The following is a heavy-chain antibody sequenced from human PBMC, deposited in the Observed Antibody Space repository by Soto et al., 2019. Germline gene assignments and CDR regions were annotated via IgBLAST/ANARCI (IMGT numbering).Heavy chain of an antibody. Sequence: EVQLLESGGGLVQPGGSLRLSCAASGFTFSSYAMSWVRQAPGKGLEWVSAISGSGGSTYYADSVKGRFTISRDNSKNTLYLQMNSLRAEDTAVYYCAKAVVGSYDSSGPFLGAFDIWGQGTMVTVSS. D-gene: IGHD3-22*01. J-gene: IGHJ3*02. V-gene: IGHV3-23*01. CDR2: ISGSGGST. CDR1: GFTFSSYA. CDR3: AKAVVGSYDSSGPFLGAFDI.